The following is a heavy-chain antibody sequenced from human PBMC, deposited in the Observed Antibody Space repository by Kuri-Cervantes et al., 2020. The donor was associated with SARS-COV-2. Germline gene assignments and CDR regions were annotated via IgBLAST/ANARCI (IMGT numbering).Heavy chain of an antibody. CDR1: GGYISTYY. Sequence: GSLRLSCTVSGGYISTYYWNWIRQPPGKGLEWIGNIYYTGGTNYNPSLKSRVTISVDTSKNQFSLKLSSVTAADTAVYYCARDRYSSSFSYYYYGMDVWGQGTTVTVSS. D-gene: IGHD6-13*01. CDR2: IYYTGGT. V-gene: IGHV4-59*01. CDR3: ARDRYSSSFSYYYYGMDV. J-gene: IGHJ6*02.